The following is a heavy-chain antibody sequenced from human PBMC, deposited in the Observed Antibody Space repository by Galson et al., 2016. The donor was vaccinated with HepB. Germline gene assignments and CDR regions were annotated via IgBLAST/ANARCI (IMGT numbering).Heavy chain of an antibody. Sequence: ETLSLTCTVSGGSISGFYWSWIRQPPGKGLEWIGYIYYSGNTNYNPSLKSPVTMSVDTSKNQFSLRLSSVSAADTAVYYCARLQQLPRKDNFYYYGMDVWGQGTTVTVSS. CDR3: ARLQQLPRKDNFYYYGMDV. D-gene: IGHD6-13*01. V-gene: IGHV4-59*01. CDR2: IYYSGNT. J-gene: IGHJ6*02. CDR1: GGSISGFY.